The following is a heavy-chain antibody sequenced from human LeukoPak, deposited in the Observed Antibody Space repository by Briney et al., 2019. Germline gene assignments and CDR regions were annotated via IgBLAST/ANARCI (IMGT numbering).Heavy chain of an antibody. CDR2: INHSGST. D-gene: IGHD3-3*01. J-gene: IGHJ5*02. CDR1: GGSFSDYY. V-gene: IGHV4-34*01. Sequence: SETLSLTCAVYGGSFSDYYWSWIRQPPGKGLEWIGEINHSGSTNYNPSLKSRVTISVDTSKNQFSLKLSSVTAADTAVYYCARDPGYDFWSGQKGWFDPWGQGTLVTVSS. CDR3: ARDPGYDFWSGQKGWFDP.